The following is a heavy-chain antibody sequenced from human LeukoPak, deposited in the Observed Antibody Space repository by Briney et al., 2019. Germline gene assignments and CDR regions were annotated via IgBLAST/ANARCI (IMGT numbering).Heavy chain of an antibody. J-gene: IGHJ4*02. D-gene: IGHD1-26*01. CDR2: ISCSGGST. CDR1: RLTLSHHA. Sequence: GGSLRLSCTASRLTLSHHAMSWVPQAPGKGLEGVSAISCSGGSTYYADSVKGRFTISRDNSKNTLYLQMNSLRAEDTAVYYCAKDRGGSYHQTVFDYWGQGTLVTVSS. CDR3: AKDRGGSYHQTVFDY. V-gene: IGHV3-23*01.